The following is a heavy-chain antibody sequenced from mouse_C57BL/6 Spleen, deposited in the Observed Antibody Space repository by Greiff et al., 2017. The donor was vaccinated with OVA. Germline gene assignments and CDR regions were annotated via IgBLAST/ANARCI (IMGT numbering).Heavy chain of an antibody. D-gene: IGHD2-2*01. V-gene: IGHV1-82*01. CDR2: IYPGDGDT. CDR1: GYAFSSSW. J-gene: IGHJ2*01. CDR3: ARGAMVHYFDY. Sequence: VQLQQSGPELVKPGASVKISCKASGYAFSSSWMNWVKQRPGKGLEWIGRIYPGDGDTNYNGKFKGKATLTADKSSSTAYMQLSSLTSEDSAVYFCARGAMVHYFDYWGQGTTLTVSS.